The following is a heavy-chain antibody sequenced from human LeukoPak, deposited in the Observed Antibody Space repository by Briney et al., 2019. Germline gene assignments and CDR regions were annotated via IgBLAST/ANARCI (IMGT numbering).Heavy chain of an antibody. J-gene: IGHJ4*02. V-gene: IGHV1-2*02. Sequence: ASVKVSCKASGYTFTGYYMHWVRQAPGQGLEWMGWINPNSVGTNYAQKFQGRVTMTRDTSISTAYMELRRLRSDDTAVYYCARDYDILTGSLFDYWGQGTLVTVSS. CDR2: INPNSVGT. CDR3: ARDYDILTGSLFDY. D-gene: IGHD3-9*01. CDR1: GYTFTGYY.